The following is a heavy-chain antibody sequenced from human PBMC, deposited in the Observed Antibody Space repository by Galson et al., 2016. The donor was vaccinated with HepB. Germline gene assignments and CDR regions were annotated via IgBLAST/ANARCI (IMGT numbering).Heavy chain of an antibody. J-gene: IGHJ6*04. D-gene: IGHD3/OR15-3a*01. CDR2: IDNTGST. Sequence: TLSLTCSVSGASISSHGHSWTWIRQHPGKGLEWVGFIDNTGSTFYSPSLKSRLDISLDTSVNHFSLKLRSVTAADTAVYFCAKDHHVGQGLDVWGAGTTVIVSS. V-gene: IGHV4-31*03. CDR1: GASISSHGHS. CDR3: AKDHHVGQGLDV.